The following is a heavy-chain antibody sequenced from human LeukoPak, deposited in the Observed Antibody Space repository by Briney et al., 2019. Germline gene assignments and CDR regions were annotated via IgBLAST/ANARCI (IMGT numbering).Heavy chain of an antibody. Sequence: ASVKVSCKASGGTFSSYGISWVRQAPGQGLEWMGWISAYNGNTNYAQKLQGRVTMTTDTSTSTAYMELRSLRSDDTAVYYCARPYWGSSETPWDYWGQGTLVTVSS. V-gene: IGHV1-18*01. J-gene: IGHJ4*02. CDR2: ISAYNGNT. CDR1: GGTFSSYG. CDR3: ARPYWGSSETPWDY. D-gene: IGHD2-2*01.